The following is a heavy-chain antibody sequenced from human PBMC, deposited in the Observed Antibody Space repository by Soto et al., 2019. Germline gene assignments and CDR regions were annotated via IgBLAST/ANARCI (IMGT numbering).Heavy chain of an antibody. CDR3: ARGRIVGATKGDDY. CDR1: GGSFSGYY. V-gene: IGHV4-34*01. Sequence: SETLSLTCAVYGGSFSGYYWSWIRQPPGKGLEWIGEINHSGSTNYNPSLKSRVTISVDTSKNQFSLKLSSVTAADTAVYYCARGRIVGATKGDDYWGQGTLVTVSS. J-gene: IGHJ4*02. CDR2: INHSGST. D-gene: IGHD1-26*01.